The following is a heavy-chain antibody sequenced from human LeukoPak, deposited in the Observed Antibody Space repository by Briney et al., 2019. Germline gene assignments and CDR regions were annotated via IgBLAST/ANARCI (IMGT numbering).Heavy chain of an antibody. V-gene: IGHV3-7*01. D-gene: IGHD2-2*01. CDR2: INQDGSEK. CDR1: GFTFDDYW. J-gene: IGHJ4*02. CDR3: ARGGTSGYSSTRHFWGGNYYFDY. Sequence: GGSLRLSCGASGFTFDDYWMSWVRQAPGQGLEWVANINQDGSEKYYLDSAKGRSTISRDNARNSLYLQVNSLRAEDTAVYYCARGGTSGYSSTRHFWGGNYYFDYWGQGTVVTVSS.